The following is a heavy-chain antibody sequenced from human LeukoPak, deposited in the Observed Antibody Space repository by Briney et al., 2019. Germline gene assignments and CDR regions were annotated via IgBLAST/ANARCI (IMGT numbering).Heavy chain of an antibody. V-gene: IGHV3-33*01. J-gene: IGHJ6*02. CDR1: GFTFSSYG. Sequence: PGGSQRLSCAASGFTFSSYGMHWVRQAPGKGLEWVAVIWYDGSNKYYADSAKGRFTISRDNSKNTLYLQMNSLRAEDTAVYYCAREYCGGDCPPSYYYYGMDVWGQGTTVTVSS. D-gene: IGHD2-21*02. CDR3: AREYCGGDCPPSYYYYGMDV. CDR2: IWYDGSNK.